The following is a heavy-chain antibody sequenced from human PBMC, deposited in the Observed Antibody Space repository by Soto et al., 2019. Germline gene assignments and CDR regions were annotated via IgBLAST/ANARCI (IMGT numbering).Heavy chain of an antibody. CDR1: GYTFTSYA. CDR3: ARAPDCSRTSCYHWFDP. V-gene: IGHV1-3*01. CDR2: INAGNGNT. J-gene: IGHJ5*02. D-gene: IGHD2-2*01. Sequence: ASVKVSCKASGYTFTSYAVHWVRQAPGQGLEWMGWINAGNGNTKYSQKFQGRVTITRDTSASTAYMELSSLRSEDTAVYYCARAPDCSRTSCYHWFDPWGQGTLLTVSS.